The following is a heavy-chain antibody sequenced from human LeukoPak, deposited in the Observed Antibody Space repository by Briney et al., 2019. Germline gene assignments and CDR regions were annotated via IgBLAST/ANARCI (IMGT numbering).Heavy chain of an antibody. V-gene: IGHV4-39*01. D-gene: IGHD3-22*01. J-gene: IGHJ4*02. CDR1: GGSISSSSYY. Sequence: SETLSLTCTVSGGSISSSSYYWGWICQPPGKGLEWIGSIYYSGSTYYNPSLKSRVTISVDTSKNQFSLKLSSVTAADTAVYYCARQTSGLRLGYFDYWGQGTLVTVSS. CDR2: IYYSGST. CDR3: ARQTSGLRLGYFDY.